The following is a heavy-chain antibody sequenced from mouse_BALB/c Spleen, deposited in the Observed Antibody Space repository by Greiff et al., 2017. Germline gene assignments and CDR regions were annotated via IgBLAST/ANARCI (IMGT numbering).Heavy chain of an antibody. Sequence: VKLMESGPGLVAPSQSLSITCTVSGFSLTSYGVHWVRQPPGKGLEWLGVIWAGGSTNYNSALMSRLSISKDNSKSQVFLKMNSLQTDDTAMYYCARDGWPHAMDYWGQGTSVTVSS. CDR3: ARDGWPHAMDY. D-gene: IGHD1-1*02. CDR2: IWAGGST. V-gene: IGHV2-9*02. CDR1: GFSLTSYG. J-gene: IGHJ4*01.